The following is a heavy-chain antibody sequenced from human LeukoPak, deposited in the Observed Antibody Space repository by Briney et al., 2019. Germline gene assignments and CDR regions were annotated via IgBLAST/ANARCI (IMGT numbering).Heavy chain of an antibody. CDR1: GGTFSSYA. V-gene: IGHV1-69*05. J-gene: IGHJ6*03. CDR2: IIPIFGTA. D-gene: IGHD1-26*01. CDR3: ARVVRVSGAANYYYYYMDV. Sequence: ASVKVSCKASGGTFSSYAISWVRQAPGQGLEWMGGIIPIFGTANYAQKFQGRVTITTDESTSTAYMELSSLRSEDTAVYYCARVVRVSGAANYYYYYMDVWGKGTTVTVSS.